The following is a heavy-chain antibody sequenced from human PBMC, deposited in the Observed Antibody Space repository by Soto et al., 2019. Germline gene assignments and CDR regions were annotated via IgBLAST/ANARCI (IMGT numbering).Heavy chain of an antibody. CDR1: GGSISSSNW. Sequence: QVQLQESGPGLVKPSGTLSLTCAVSGGSISSSNWWSWVRQPPGKGLEWIGENYHSGSTNYNPSLNSRGTKSEDKSMNHFSLKLSSVTAADTAVYYCARHIITMIVVVKNWFDPWGQGTLVTVSS. J-gene: IGHJ5*02. V-gene: IGHV4-4*02. CDR2: NYHSGST. D-gene: IGHD3-22*01. CDR3: ARHIITMIVVVKNWFDP.